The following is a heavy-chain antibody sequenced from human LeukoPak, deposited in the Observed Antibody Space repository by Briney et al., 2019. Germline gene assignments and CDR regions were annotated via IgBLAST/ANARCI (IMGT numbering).Heavy chain of an antibody. V-gene: IGHV1-18*01. D-gene: IGHD2-2*03. CDR3: ARVTLDIVVVPAASYFDY. CDR1: GYTFTSYG. CDR2: ISAYNGNT. J-gene: IGHJ4*02. Sequence: ASVKVSCKASGYTFTSYGISWVQQAPGQGFEWMGWISAYNGNTNYAQKLQGRVTMTTDTSTSTAYMELRSLRSDDTAVYYCARVTLDIVVVPAASYFDYWGQGTLVTVFS.